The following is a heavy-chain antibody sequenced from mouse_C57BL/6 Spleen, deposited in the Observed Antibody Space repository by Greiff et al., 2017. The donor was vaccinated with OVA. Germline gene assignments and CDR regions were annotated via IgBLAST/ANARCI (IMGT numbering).Heavy chain of an antibody. Sequence: VQLQQSGAELVKPGASVKLSCKASGYTFTEYTIHWVKQRSGQGLGWIGWFYPGSGSIKYNEKFKDKATLTADKSSSTVYMALSRLSSEASAVYFCARHEEDYYGSSYYAMDYWGQGTSVTVSS. V-gene: IGHV1-62-2*01. CDR3: ARHEEDYYGSSYYAMDY. J-gene: IGHJ4*01. D-gene: IGHD1-1*01. CDR1: GYTFTEYT. CDR2: FYPGSGSI.